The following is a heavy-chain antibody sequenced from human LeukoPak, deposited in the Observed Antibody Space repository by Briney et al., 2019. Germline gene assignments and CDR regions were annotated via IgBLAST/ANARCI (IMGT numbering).Heavy chain of an antibody. Sequence: HVASVKVSCKTSGYTFTSYAISWVRQAPGQGLEWMGWINTNTGNPTYAQGFTGRFVFSLDTSVSTAYLQISSLKAEDTAVYYCARPKLRWSAYYYMDVWGKGTTVTVSS. CDR2: INTNTGNP. CDR1: GYTFTSYA. J-gene: IGHJ6*03. V-gene: IGHV7-4-1*02. D-gene: IGHD4-23*01. CDR3: ARPKLRWSAYYYMDV.